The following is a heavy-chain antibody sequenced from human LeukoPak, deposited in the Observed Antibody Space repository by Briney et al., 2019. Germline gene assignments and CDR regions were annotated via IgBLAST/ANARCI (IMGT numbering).Heavy chain of an antibody. CDR3: ARAQLYDFWSGYYRGIDP. V-gene: IGHV4-34*01. Sequence: SETLSLTCAVYGVSFSGYYWSWIRQPPGKGLEWIGGINHSGSTNYNPSLKSRVTISVDTSKNQFSLKLSTVTAADTAVYYCARAQLYDFWSGYYRGIDPWGQGTLVTVSS. J-gene: IGHJ5*02. D-gene: IGHD3-3*01. CDR2: INHSGST. CDR1: GVSFSGYY.